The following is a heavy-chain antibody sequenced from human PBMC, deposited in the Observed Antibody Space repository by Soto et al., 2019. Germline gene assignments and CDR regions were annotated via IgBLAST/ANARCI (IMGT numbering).Heavy chain of an antibody. Sequence: QVQLQESGPGLVKPSQTLSLTCTVSGGSISSGDYYWSWIRQPPGKGLEWIGYIYHSGSTYYNPSLTSRVTISVNTSKNQFSLKLSSVTAADTAVSYCARERPDGARLDPWGQGTLVTVSS. V-gene: IGHV4-30-4*01. J-gene: IGHJ5*02. D-gene: IGHD6-6*01. CDR3: ARERPDGARLDP. CDR2: IYHSGST. CDR1: GGSISSGDYY.